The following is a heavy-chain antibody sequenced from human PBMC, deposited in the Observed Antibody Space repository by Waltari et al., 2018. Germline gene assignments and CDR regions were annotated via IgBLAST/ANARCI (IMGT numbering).Heavy chain of an antibody. Sequence: QVQLQESGPGLVQPSETLSLTCTVSGVSIRRYYLSWIRQPPGTGLEWFGYIYTSGSTNYNPSLKSRVTISVDTSKNQFSLKLSSVTAADTAVYYCARVGAAAQKGLDYWGQGTLVTVSS. D-gene: IGHD2-15*01. CDR1: GVSIRRYY. CDR2: IYTSGST. V-gene: IGHV4-4*09. J-gene: IGHJ4*02. CDR3: ARVGAAAQKGLDY.